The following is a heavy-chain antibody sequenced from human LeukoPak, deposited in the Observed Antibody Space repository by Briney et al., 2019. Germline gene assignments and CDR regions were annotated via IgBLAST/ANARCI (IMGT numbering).Heavy chain of an antibody. V-gene: IGHV3-66*01. CDR1: GFTVSSNY. D-gene: IGHD4-17*01. J-gene: IGHJ3*02. Sequence: GGSLRLSCAASGFTVSSNYMSWVRQAPGKGLEWVSVIYSGGSTYYADSVKGRFTISRDNSKNTLYLQMNSLRAEDTAVFYCARGEDYVYAFDIWGQGTMVTVSS. CDR3: ARGEDYVYAFDI. CDR2: IYSGGST.